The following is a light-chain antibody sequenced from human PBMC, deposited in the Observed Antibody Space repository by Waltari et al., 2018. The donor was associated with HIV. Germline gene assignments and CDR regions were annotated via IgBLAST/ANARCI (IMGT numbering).Light chain of an antibody. Sequence: DIPMTQSPSSLSASIGDRVVLTCRSSQDIRNSVAWYQQKQGKSPQLLLYAASRFESGVQSRFSGSGSGTDYTLTISSLQPEDFATYCCQQYYSTPPCTFGQGTKLEIK. CDR1: QDIRNS. CDR3: QQYYSTPPCT. V-gene: IGKV1-NL1*01. J-gene: IGKJ2*02. CDR2: AAS.